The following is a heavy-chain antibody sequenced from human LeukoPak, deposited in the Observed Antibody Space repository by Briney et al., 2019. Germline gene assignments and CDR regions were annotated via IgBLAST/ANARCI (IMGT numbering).Heavy chain of an antibody. CDR1: GFTFSSYS. CDR3: AKAVAATGHYYFGMDV. D-gene: IGHD6-19*01. CDR2: IWFDGSNK. J-gene: IGHJ6*02. Sequence: GGSLRLSCTASGFTFSSYSMHWVRQAPGKGLGWVAVIWFDGSNKYYADSVKGRLTISRDNSKSTLYLQMNSLRAEDTAVYYCAKAVAATGHYYFGMDVWGQGTTVTVSS. V-gene: IGHV3-33*06.